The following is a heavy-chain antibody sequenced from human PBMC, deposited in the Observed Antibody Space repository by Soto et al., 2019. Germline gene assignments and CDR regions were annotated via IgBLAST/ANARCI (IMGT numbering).Heavy chain of an antibody. V-gene: IGHV3-30-3*01. Sequence: QVQLVESGGGVVQPGRSLRLSCAASGFTFSSYAMHWVRQAPGKGLEWVAVISYDGSNKYYADSVKGRFTISRDNSKNTLYLQMYSLRAEDTAVYYCARAQQQLVLIGFDYWGQGTLVTVSS. CDR1: GFTFSSYA. D-gene: IGHD6-13*01. J-gene: IGHJ4*02. CDR3: ARAQQQLVLIGFDY. CDR2: ISYDGSNK.